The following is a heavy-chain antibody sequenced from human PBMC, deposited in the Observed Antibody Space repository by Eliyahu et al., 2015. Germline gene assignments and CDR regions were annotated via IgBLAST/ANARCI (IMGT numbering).Heavy chain of an antibody. V-gene: IGHV4-34*01. Sequence: QVQLQQWGAGLLKPSETLSLTCAVYGGSFSGYYWSWIRQPPGKGLEWIGEINHSGSTNYNPSLKSRVTISVDTSKNQFSLKLSSVTAADTAVYYCARERIVNWNHWFDPWGQGTLVTVSS. J-gene: IGHJ5*02. CDR2: INHSGST. D-gene: IGHD1-20*01. CDR3: ARERIVNWNHWFDP. CDR1: GGSFSGYY.